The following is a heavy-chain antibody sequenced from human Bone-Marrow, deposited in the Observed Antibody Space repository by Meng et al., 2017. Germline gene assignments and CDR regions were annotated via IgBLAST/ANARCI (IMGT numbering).Heavy chain of an antibody. J-gene: IGHJ4*02. CDR2: IPHDGSKK. D-gene: IGHD4-17*01. Sequence: GRRVEAGEGLVQPGRSLRLSCAASGFTFSSSAMHWVRQAPGKGLEWVAFIPHDGSKKFYADSVEGRFSFSRDNSNNTVYLQMNSLRTEDTALYFCARGDYLYYFDYWGQGTLVTVSS. CDR1: GFTFSSSA. CDR3: ARGDYLYYFDY. V-gene: IGHV3-30*04.